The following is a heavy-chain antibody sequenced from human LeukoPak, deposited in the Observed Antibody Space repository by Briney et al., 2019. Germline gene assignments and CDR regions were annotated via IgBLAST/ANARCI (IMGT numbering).Heavy chain of an antibody. CDR3: ARLLSSYCSSTSCYGGVFDY. CDR2: IYYSGST. CDR1: GGSISSYY. V-gene: IGHV4-59*08. Sequence: SETLSLTCTVSGGSISSYYWSWIRQPPGKGLEWIGYIYYSGSTYYNPSLKSRVTISVDTSKNQFSLKLSSVTAADTAVYYCARLLSSYCSSTSCYGGVFDYWGQGTLVTVSS. J-gene: IGHJ4*02. D-gene: IGHD2-2*01.